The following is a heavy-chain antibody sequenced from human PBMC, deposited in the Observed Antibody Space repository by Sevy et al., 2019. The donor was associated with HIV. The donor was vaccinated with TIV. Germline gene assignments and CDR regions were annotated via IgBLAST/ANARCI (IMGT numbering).Heavy chain of an antibody. CDR2: IRGSGGST. J-gene: IGHJ4*02. CDR1: GFTFSSYA. Sequence: GGSLRLSCAASGFTFSSYAMSWVRQAPGKGLEWVSAIRGSGGSTYYADSVKGRFTISRDNSKNTLYLQMNRLRAEDTAVYYCAKDDAPSLYYGSGSYSDYWGQGTLVTVSS. D-gene: IGHD3-10*01. CDR3: AKDDAPSLYYGSGSYSDY. V-gene: IGHV3-23*01.